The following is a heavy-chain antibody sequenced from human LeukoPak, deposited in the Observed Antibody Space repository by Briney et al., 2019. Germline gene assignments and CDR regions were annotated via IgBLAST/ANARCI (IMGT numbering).Heavy chain of an antibody. V-gene: IGHV1-18*01. CDR2: ISAYNGNT. D-gene: IGHD2-15*01. CDR1: GHTFTSYG. CDR3: ARGGLVVVVAATPSTTPGLLHWLDP. J-gene: IGHJ5*02. Sequence: GASVKVSCKASGHTFTSYGISWVRQAPGQGLEWMGWISAYNGNTKYAQKVLGRVTMTTDTSTSTAYMELRSLRSDDTAVYYCARGGLVVVVAATPSTTPGLLHWLDPWGQGTLVSVSS.